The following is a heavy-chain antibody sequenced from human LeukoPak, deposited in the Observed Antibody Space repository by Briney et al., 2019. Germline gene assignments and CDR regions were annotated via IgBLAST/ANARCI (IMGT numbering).Heavy chain of an antibody. D-gene: IGHD1-26*01. CDR3: ASSIVAASAGQH. Sequence: SETLSLTCAVYGASLNGHYWSWIRQPPGKGLEWIGEGSDVGGTKYNPSLKSRVTISADTSNNQFSLKLSSVTAADTAVYYCASSIVAASAGQHWGQGTLVTVSS. CDR1: GASLNGHY. CDR2: GSDVGGT. J-gene: IGHJ1*01. V-gene: IGHV4-34*01.